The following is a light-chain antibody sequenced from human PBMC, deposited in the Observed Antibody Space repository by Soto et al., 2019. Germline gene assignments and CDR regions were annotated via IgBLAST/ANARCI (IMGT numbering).Light chain of an antibody. CDR2: YVD. V-gene: IGLV2-14*03. Sequence: QSVLTQPASVSGSPGQSITSSCTGTSRDVGAYDYVSWYLQYPDKAPQLLIYYVDHRPSGVSSRFSGSKSGNTASLTISGLQAEDEGDYYCCSYADGSIYFFGTGTRSPS. CDR3: CSYADGSIYF. CDR1: SRDVGAYDY. J-gene: IGLJ1*01.